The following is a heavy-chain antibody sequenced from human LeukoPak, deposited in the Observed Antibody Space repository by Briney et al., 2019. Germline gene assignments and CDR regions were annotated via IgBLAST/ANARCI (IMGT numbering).Heavy chain of an antibody. J-gene: IGHJ3*02. Sequence: PSETLSLTCTVSGGSISSYYWSWIRQPPGKGLEWIGYIYYSGSTNYNPSLKSRVTISVDTSKNQFSLKLSSVTAADTAVYYCARDSNRITMVRGGSGEYAFDIWGQGTMVTVSS. CDR2: IYYSGST. CDR3: ARDSNRITMVRGGSGEYAFDI. V-gene: IGHV4-59*12. D-gene: IGHD3-10*01. CDR1: GGSISSYY.